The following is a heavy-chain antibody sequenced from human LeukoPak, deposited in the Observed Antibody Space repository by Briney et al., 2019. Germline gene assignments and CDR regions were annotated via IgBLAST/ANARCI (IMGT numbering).Heavy chain of an antibody. Sequence: ASVKVSCKASGYTFTSYGISWVRQAPGQGLEWMGWISAYNGNTDYAQKLQGRVTMTTDTSTSTAYMELRSLRSDDTAVYYCARDLQAAMSNRFDPWGQGTLVTVSS. CDR3: ARDLQAAMSNRFDP. CDR2: ISAYNGNT. D-gene: IGHD2-2*01. CDR1: GYTFTSYG. J-gene: IGHJ5*02. V-gene: IGHV1-18*01.